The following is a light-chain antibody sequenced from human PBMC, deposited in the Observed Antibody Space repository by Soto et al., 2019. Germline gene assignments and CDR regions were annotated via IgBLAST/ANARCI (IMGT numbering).Light chain of an antibody. CDR2: SNN. J-gene: IGLJ3*02. CDR3: AAWDDSLNGWV. CDR1: SSNIGSNT. V-gene: IGLV1-44*01. Sequence: QSVLTQPPSASGTPGQRVTISCSGSSSNIGSNTVNWYQQLPGTAPKLLIYSNNQRPSGVPDRFSGSKSGTSASLAISGLQSEDEADYHCAAWDDSLNGWVFGGGTKVTVL.